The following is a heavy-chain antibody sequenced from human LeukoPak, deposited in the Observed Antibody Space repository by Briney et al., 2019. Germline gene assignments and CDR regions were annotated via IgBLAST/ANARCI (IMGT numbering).Heavy chain of an antibody. CDR1: GYTFTGYY. V-gene: IGHV7-4-1*02. CDR2: INTNTGNP. Sequence: ASVKVSCKASGYTFTGYYMHWVRQAPGQGLQYMGWINTNTGNPTYAQGFTGRFVFSLDTSVSTAYLQISSLKAEDTAVYYYARDYYFDYWGQGTLVTVSS. CDR3: ARDYYFDY. J-gene: IGHJ4*02.